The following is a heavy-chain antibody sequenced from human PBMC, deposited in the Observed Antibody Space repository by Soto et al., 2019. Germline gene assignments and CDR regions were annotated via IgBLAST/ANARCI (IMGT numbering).Heavy chain of an antibody. CDR2: MSFDGNSK. Sequence: QVQLVESGGGVVQPGRSLRLSCAASGFTFSSYSMHWVRQAPGKGLEWVAAMSFDGNSKYFADSVKGRFNISRDNSKHTLSLQMNSLGADDSAVYYCARGRSVIDHDDFEYWGQGTLVTVSS. J-gene: IGHJ4*02. D-gene: IGHD2-21*01. CDR1: GFTFSSYS. CDR3: ARGRSVIDHDDFEY. V-gene: IGHV3-30-3*01.